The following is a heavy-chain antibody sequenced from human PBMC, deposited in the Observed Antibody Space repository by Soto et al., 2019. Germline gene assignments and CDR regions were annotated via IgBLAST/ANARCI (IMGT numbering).Heavy chain of an antibody. V-gene: IGHV1-69*02. CDR1: GGTFSSYT. D-gene: IGHD1-26*01. J-gene: IGHJ5*02. Sequence: GASVKVSCKASGGTFSSYTISWVRQAPGQGLEWMGRIIPILGIANYAQKFQGRVTITADKSTSTAYMELSSLRSDDTAVYYCARASGSSYWFDPWGQGTLVTVSS. CDR3: ARASGSSYWFDP. CDR2: IIPILGIA.